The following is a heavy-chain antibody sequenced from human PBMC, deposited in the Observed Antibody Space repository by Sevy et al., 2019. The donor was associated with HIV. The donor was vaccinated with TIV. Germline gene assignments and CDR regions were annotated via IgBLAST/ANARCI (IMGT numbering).Heavy chain of an antibody. CDR2: IYSGGTT. CDR1: GFTVSNND. CDR3: ARDPPGLAATGGG. Sequence: GGSLRLSCAASGFTVSNNDMNWVRQAPGKGLEWVSLIYSGGTTHYADSVKGRFTISRDHSKSTLYLQMNSLRAEDTAIYYCARDPPGLAATGGGWGQGTLVTVSS. J-gene: IGHJ1*01. D-gene: IGHD6-13*01. V-gene: IGHV3-53*01.